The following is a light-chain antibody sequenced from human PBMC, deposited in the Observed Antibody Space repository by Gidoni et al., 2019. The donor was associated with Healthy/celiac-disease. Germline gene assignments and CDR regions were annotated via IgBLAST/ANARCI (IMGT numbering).Light chain of an antibody. V-gene: IGKV1-6*01. CDR3: LQDYNYPRT. CDR2: AAS. CDR1: QGIRIG. J-gene: IGKJ3*01. Sequence: AIQMTQSPSSLSASVGDRVTVTCRASQGIRIGLAWYQQKPGKAPKLLLYAASTLLSGVPSRFSGSGSGTDFTLTISSLQPEDFATYYCLQDYNYPRTFGPGTKVDIK.